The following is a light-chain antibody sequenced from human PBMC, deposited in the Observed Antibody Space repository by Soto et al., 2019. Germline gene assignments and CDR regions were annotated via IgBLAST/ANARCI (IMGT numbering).Light chain of an antibody. J-gene: IGKJ5*01. CDR2: GAS. CDR1: QSVSSSY. V-gene: IGKV3D-20*02. CDR3: QQSFSVPPT. Sequence: EIVCTHSTATLSFSPVERATLSCRVSQSVSSSYLAWYQQKPGQAPRLLIYGASSRATGIPDRFSGSGSGTDFTLTISSLQPEDFATYYCQQSFSVPPTFGQGTLLEIK.